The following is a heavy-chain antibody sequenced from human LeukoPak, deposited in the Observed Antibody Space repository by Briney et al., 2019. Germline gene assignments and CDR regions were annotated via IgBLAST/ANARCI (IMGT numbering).Heavy chain of an antibody. V-gene: IGHV3-30*18. J-gene: IGHJ4*02. Sequence: GRSLRLSCAASGVTFSSYGMHWVRQAPGKGLEWVAVISYDGSNNYYADSVKGRFTISRDNSKNTLYLQMSSLRAEDTAVYYCAKLAVAGTDYWGQGTLVTVSS. CDR3: AKLAVAGTDY. CDR2: ISYDGSNN. D-gene: IGHD6-19*01. CDR1: GVTFSSYG.